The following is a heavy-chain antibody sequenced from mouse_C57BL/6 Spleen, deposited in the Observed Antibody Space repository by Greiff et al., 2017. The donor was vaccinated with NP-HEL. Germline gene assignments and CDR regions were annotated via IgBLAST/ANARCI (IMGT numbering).Heavy chain of an antibody. J-gene: IGHJ4*01. CDR2: IYPRSGNT. CDR3: AREGAPGAMDY. CDR1: GYTFTSYG. V-gene: IGHV1-81*01. Sequence: VQLVESGAELARPGASVKLSCKASGYTFTSYGISWVKQRTGQGLEWIGEIYPRSGNTYYNEKFKGKATLTADKSSSTAYMELRSLTSEDSAVYFCAREGAPGAMDYWGQGTSVTVSS.